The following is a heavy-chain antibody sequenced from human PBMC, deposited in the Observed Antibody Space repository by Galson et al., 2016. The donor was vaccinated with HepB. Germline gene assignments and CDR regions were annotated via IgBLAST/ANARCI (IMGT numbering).Heavy chain of an antibody. CDR3: ARDPMTTVRGFDP. D-gene: IGHD4-17*01. J-gene: IGHJ5*02. V-gene: IGHV4-59*01. CDR2: VIYSGTT. Sequence: ETLSLTCTVSGDSINSYYWSWIRQPPGKGLEWTGYVIYSGTTRFNPSLKGRATISVDTSKNQFSLRLTSVTPADTAVYYCARDPMTTVRGFDPWGQGTLVTVSS. CDR1: GDSINSYY.